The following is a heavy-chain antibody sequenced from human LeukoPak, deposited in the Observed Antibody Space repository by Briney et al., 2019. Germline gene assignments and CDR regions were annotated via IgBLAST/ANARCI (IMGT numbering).Heavy chain of an antibody. CDR2: IYPGDSYI. CDR1: GYSFTNYW. J-gene: IGHJ4*02. D-gene: IGHD5-18*01. V-gene: IGHV5-51*01. Sequence: GESLKISCKGSGYSFTNYWTGWVRQRPGKGLEWMRIIYPGDSYIRYSPPFQGQVTISADKSISTAYLQWSSLKASDTAMYYCARRGTAMGTYYFDYWGQGTLVTVSS. CDR3: ARRGTAMGTYYFDY.